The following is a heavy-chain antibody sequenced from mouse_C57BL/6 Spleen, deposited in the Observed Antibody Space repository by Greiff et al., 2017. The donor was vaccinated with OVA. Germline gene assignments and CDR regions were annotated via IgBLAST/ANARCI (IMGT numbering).Heavy chain of an antibody. CDR3: ARDYYYGSSYGDY. CDR2: ISYDGSN. D-gene: IGHD1-1*01. J-gene: IGHJ2*01. CDR1: GYSITSGYY. V-gene: IGHV3-6*01. Sequence: EVQLVESGPGLVKPSQSLSLTCSVTGYSITSGYYWNWIRQFPGNKLEWMGYISYDGSNNYNPSLKNRISITRDTSKNQFFLKLNSVTTEDTATYYCARDYYYGSSYGDYWGQGTTLTVAS.